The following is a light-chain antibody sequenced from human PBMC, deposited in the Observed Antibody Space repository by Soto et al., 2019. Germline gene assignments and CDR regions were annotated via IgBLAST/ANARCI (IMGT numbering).Light chain of an antibody. CDR1: QSIYTW. J-gene: IGKJ1*01. Sequence: DIHMSQSPSSVSAALGDRVTITSRASQSIYTWLAWYQQKPGKAPELLIYASSNLQSGVPSRFSGSGSVRDFTLTISSLQPEDFATYYCQQANSFPWTFGQGTKVDIK. CDR3: QQANSFPWT. V-gene: IGKV1-12*01. CDR2: ASS.